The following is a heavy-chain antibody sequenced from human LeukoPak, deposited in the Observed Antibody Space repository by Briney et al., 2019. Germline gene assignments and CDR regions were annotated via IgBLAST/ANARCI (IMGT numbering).Heavy chain of an antibody. V-gene: IGHV4-34*01. CDR1: GGSFSGYY. CDR3: ARGRPHYDFWSGYYTNWFDP. D-gene: IGHD3-3*01. J-gene: IGHJ5*02. CDR2: INHSGST. Sequence: SETLSLTCAVYGGSFSGYYWSWIRQPPGKGLEWIGEINHSGSTNYNPSLKSRVTISVDTSKNQFSLKLSSVTAADTAVYYCARGRPHYDFWSGYYTNWFDPWGQGTLVTVSS.